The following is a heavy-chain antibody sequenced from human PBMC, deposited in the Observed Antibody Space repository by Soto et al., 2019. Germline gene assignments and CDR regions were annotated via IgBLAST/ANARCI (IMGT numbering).Heavy chain of an antibody. Sequence: CGSLRLSCAASGFTFSSDSMNWVLPAPGKGLEWVSCISSSSSYIYYADSVKGRFTISRDNAKNSLYLQMNSLRAEDTAVYYCARVDPFYALDYWGQGTLVTVSS. CDR2: ISSSSSYI. J-gene: IGHJ4*02. V-gene: IGHV3-21*01. CDR3: ARVDPFYALDY. D-gene: IGHD2-2*01. CDR1: GFTFSSDS.